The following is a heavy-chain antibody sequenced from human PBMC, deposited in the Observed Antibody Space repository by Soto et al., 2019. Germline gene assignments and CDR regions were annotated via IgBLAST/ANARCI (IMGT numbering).Heavy chain of an antibody. CDR3: ARGGDTSIYFMDV. Sequence: EVQLVESGGGLVQPGGSLRLSCAASGFTFSRFDMHWVRQATGKGLEWVSSIGTTGDTYYPGSVKGRFTISRENAKNSLYLQMNSLRDGGTAVYYCARGGDTSIYFMDVWGKGTTVTVSS. CDR1: GFTFSRFD. V-gene: IGHV3-13*01. D-gene: IGHD5-18*01. CDR2: IGTTGDT. J-gene: IGHJ6*03.